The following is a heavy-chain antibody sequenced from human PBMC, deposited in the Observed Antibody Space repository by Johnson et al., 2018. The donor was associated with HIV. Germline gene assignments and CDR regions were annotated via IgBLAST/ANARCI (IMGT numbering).Heavy chain of an antibody. CDR2: IGTAGDT. D-gene: IGHD3-22*01. CDR1: GFTFSSYV. Sequence: EQLVESGGGLVQPGGSLRLSCAASGFTFSSYVMHWVRQATGKGLEWVSAIGTAGDTYYPGSVKGRFTISRENAKNSLYLQMNSLRAGDTAVYYCARGRKSSGYIDAFDFWGQGTMVTVSS. J-gene: IGHJ3*01. V-gene: IGHV3-13*01. CDR3: ARGRKSSGYIDAFDF.